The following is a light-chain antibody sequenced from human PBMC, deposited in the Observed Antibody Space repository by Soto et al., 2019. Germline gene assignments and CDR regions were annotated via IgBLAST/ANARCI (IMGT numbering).Light chain of an antibody. CDR2: DAS. CDR1: QTVSTY. J-gene: IGKJ1*01. V-gene: IGKV1-5*01. Sequence: DILMTQSPSSLSASIGDRVTISCRTSQTVSTYLNWYQHRPGKAPKLLIYDASSLESGVPSRFSGSGSGTEFTLTISSLQPDDFATYYCQQYNSYWTFGQGTKVDI. CDR3: QQYNSYWT.